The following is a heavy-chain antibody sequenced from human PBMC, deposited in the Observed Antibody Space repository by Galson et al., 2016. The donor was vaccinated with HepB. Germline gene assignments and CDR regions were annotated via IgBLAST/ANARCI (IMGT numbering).Heavy chain of an antibody. CDR3: ARPTVATSDTYYYYTMDV. CDR2: VYSSGNT. J-gene: IGHJ6*02. D-gene: IGHD3-16*01. CDR1: GGSVSTTFLY. Sequence: LSLTCTVPGGSVSTTFLYWGWIRQPPGKGLEWIGSVYSSGNTNYNPSLKSRVTISVDTSKNQVSLKLSSVAAADTAVYYCARPTVATSDTYYYYTMDVWGPGTTVTVSS. V-gene: IGHV4-39*01.